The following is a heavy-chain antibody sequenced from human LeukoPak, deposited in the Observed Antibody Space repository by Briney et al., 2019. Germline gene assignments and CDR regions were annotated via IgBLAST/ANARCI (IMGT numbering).Heavy chain of an antibody. CDR3: AREGYSYGYDYYYYGMDV. Sequence: GESLKISCKGSGYSFTTDYIGWVRQMPGKGLEWMGWINAGNGNTKYSQKFQGRVTITRDTSASTAYMELSSLRSEDTAVYYCAREGYSYGYDYYYYGMDVWGQGTTVTVSS. D-gene: IGHD5-18*01. CDR2: INAGNGNT. CDR1: GYSFTTDY. V-gene: IGHV1-3*01. J-gene: IGHJ6*02.